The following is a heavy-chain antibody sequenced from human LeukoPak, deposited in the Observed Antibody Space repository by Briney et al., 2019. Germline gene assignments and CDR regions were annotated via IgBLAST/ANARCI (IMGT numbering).Heavy chain of an antibody. CDR3: ARARAQDFDY. CDR1: GFTFSSYA. V-gene: IGHV3-30-3*01. D-gene: IGHD3-10*01. CDR2: ISNDESNK. J-gene: IGHJ4*02. Sequence: GSLRLSCAASGFTFSSYAMHWVRQAPGKGLEWAAVISNDESNKFYANSVKGRFTISRDTSTNTLHLQMNSLRAEDTAVYYCARARAQDFDYWGQGTLVTVSS.